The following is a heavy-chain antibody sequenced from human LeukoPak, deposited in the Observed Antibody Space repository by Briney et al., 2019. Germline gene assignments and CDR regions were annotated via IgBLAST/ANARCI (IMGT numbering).Heavy chain of an antibody. CDR1: GGSFSGYY. D-gene: IGHD1-26*01. V-gene: IGHV4-34*01. Sequence: SETLSLTCAVYGGSFSGYYWSWIRQPPGKGLEWIGEIYHSGSTNYNPSLKSRVTISVDKSKNQFSLKLSSVTAADTAVYYCARDQGGSYSGLGYWGQGTLVTVSS. CDR2: IYHSGST. J-gene: IGHJ4*02. CDR3: ARDQGGSYSGLGY.